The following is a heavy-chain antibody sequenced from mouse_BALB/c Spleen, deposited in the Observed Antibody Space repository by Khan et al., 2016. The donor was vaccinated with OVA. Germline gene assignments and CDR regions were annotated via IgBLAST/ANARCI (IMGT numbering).Heavy chain of an antibody. CDR3: TRPAFYYGIEGFAF. J-gene: IGHJ3*01. V-gene: IGHV5-6*01. CDR1: GFTFSTYG. D-gene: IGHD1-1*01. CDR2: VSTGGSYT. Sequence: EVELVESGGDLVKPGGSLKLSCAASGFTFSTYGMSWVRQTPDKRLEWVATVSTGGSYTYYPDSVKGRFTISRDNAKNTLYLQMSGLKSEDTAMFYCTRPAFYYGIEGFAFGGQGTLVTVSA.